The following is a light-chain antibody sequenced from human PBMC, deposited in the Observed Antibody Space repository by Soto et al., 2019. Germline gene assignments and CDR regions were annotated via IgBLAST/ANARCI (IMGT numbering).Light chain of an antibody. CDR2: DTS. Sequence: EVVIRQSPATLSVSPGEGATLSCRASQGIGDALAWYQHKPGQTPRLLIYDTSTRETGVPARFRGSGSGTEFTLTISSLQPDDFATYYCQHYDSYTYTFGQGTKVDIK. CDR1: QGIGDA. J-gene: IGKJ2*01. V-gene: IGKV3-15*01. CDR3: QHYDSYTYT.